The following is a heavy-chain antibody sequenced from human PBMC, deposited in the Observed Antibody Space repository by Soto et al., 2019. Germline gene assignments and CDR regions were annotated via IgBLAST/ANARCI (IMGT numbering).Heavy chain of an antibody. D-gene: IGHD3-16*01. Sequence: EVQLVESGGGLGQPGGSLRLSCAASGFIFSTYWMHWVRQVPGKGLAWVSRINTDGSRTSYADSVKGRFTISRDNAKNTVYMQMNRLRAEDTAVYFGARVKWGSYDWFDPWGQGTLVTVSS. CDR1: GFIFSTYW. V-gene: IGHV3-74*01. CDR2: INTDGSRT. J-gene: IGHJ5*02. CDR3: ARVKWGSYDWFDP.